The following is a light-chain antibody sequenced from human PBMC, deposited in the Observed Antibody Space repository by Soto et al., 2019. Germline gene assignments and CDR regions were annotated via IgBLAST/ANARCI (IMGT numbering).Light chain of an antibody. V-gene: IGKV3-20*01. CDR1: QSVSSGY. Sequence: EIVLTQSPGTLSLSPGERATLSCRASQSVSSGYLAWYQQKPGQAPRLLIYGASSRATGIPDRFSGSESGTNFTLTISRLEPEDFAVYYCQQYGSSPLYTFGQGTKLEIK. J-gene: IGKJ2*01. CDR2: GAS. CDR3: QQYGSSPLYT.